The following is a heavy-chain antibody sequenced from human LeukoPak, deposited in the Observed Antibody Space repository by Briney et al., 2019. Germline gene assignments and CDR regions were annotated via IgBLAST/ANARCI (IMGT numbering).Heavy chain of an antibody. CDR1: GYTFTSYY. J-gene: IGHJ6*03. CDR3: ASHSAAALPEENYCYYYMDV. D-gene: IGHD6-13*01. CDR2: INPSGGST. Sequence: GASVKVSCKASGYTFTSYYMHWVRQAPGQGLEWMGIINPSGGSTSYAQKFQGRVTMTRDMSTSTVYMELSSLRSEDTAVYYCASHSAAALPEENYCYYYMDVWGKGTTVTVSS. V-gene: IGHV1-46*01.